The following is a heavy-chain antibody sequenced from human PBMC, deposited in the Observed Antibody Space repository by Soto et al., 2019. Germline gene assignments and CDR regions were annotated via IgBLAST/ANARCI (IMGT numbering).Heavy chain of an antibody. CDR1: GDSISSGGYY. Sequence: QVQLQESGPGLVEPSQTLSLTCTVSGDSISSGGYYWSWIRQHPGKGLEWIGYISYSGSTYYNPSLTSRFTVSADTSKNQFSLNVSSVTADDTAVYYCARATPAAGTHYWGQGTLVTVSS. D-gene: IGHD6-13*01. V-gene: IGHV4-31*03. CDR3: ARATPAAGTHY. CDR2: ISYSGST. J-gene: IGHJ4*02.